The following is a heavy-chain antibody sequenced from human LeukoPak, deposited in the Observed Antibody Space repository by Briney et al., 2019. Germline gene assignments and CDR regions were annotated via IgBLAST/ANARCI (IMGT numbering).Heavy chain of an antibody. D-gene: IGHD2-2*01. V-gene: IGHV4-30-4*08. CDR1: GGSISSGDYY. CDR3: ARGTEGQLLLGNWFDP. J-gene: IGHJ5*02. CDR2: IYYSGST. Sequence: PSETLSLTCTVSGGSISSGDYYWSWIRQPPGKGLEWIGYIYYSGSTYYNPSLKSRVTISVDTSKNQFSLKLSSATAADTAVYYCARGTEGQLLLGNWFDPWGQGTLVTVSS.